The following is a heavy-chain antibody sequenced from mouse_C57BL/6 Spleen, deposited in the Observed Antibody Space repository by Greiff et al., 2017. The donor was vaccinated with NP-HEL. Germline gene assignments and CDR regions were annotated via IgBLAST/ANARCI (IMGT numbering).Heavy chain of an antibody. CDR3: ARDRSWDGADWYFDV. CDR1: GYTFTDYN. CDR2: INPNNGGT. D-gene: IGHD4-1*01. J-gene: IGHJ1*03. Sequence: VQLKESGPELVKPGASVKMSCKASGYTFTDYNMHWVKQSHGKSLEWIGYINPNNGGTSYNQKFKGAATLTVNKSSSTAYMELRSLTSEYSAVYYGARDRSWDGADWYFDVWGTGTTVTVSS. V-gene: IGHV1-22*01.